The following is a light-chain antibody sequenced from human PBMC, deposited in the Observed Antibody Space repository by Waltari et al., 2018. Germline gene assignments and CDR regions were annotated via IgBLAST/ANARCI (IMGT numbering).Light chain of an antibody. CDR3: SSYAGGNTLV. CDR1: SSDVGRYKF. CDR2: EVF. J-gene: IGLJ2*01. V-gene: IGLV2-8*01. Sequence: QPALTQPPSASGSLGHSVTISCTGSSSDVGRYKFVSWYQQYPGKAPKLRFYEVFKRPPGGPDGFSGSKAGNTASLTVSGLQPEDEADYYCSSYAGGNTLVFGGGTRLTVL.